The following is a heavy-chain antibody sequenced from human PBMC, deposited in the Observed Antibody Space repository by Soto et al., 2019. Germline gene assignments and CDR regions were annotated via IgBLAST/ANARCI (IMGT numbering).Heavy chain of an antibody. CDR2: VYFSGNT. V-gene: IGHV4-59*01. CDR1: GGSLSSYY. Sequence: QVQLQESGPGLVKPSETLSLTCTVSGGSLSSYYWTWIRQSPGKGLEWIGYVYFSGNTNYNPTLNSRVTIAIDTSKDQFSLRLASVIAADVAFYYCGSVRTSGYVLSWGQGTLVTVSS. CDR3: GSVRTSGYVLS. D-gene: IGHD2-2*01. J-gene: IGHJ5*02.